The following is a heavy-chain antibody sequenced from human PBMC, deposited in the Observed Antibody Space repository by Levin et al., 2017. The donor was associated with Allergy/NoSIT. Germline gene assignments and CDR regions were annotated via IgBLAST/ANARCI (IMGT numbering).Heavy chain of an antibody. CDR1: GYTFIDHY. Sequence: ASVKVSCKAFGYTFIDHYIHWVRQAPGQGIEWMGWINPNTGDTKYAQKFQGRITMTRDTAISATYMTLSRLRPDDTAVYHCARNLYYSDSSGPFDPWGQGTLVTVSS. V-gene: IGHV1-2*02. J-gene: IGHJ5*02. CDR2: INPNTGDT. D-gene: IGHD3-22*01. CDR3: ARNLYYSDSSGPFDP.